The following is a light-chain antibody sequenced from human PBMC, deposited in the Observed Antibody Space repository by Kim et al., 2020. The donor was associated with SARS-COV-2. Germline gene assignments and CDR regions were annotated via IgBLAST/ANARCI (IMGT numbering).Light chain of an antibody. V-gene: IGLV3-19*01. CDR3: NSRDSSGNHWV. CDR1: SIRSYY. CDR2: GRS. J-gene: IGLJ3*02. Sequence: ALGQTIRITYQGDSIRSYYQRWYQQKPGQAHVLVIYGRSNRPSGIPDRFSGSSSGNTASLTITGAQAEDEADYYCNSRDSSGNHWVFGGGTQLTVL.